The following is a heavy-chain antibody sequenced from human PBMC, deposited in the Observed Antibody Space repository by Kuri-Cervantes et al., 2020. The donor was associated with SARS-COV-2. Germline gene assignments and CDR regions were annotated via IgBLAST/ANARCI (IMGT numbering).Heavy chain of an antibody. V-gene: IGHV1-69*10. Sequence: SVKVSCKASGGTFSSYAISWVRQAPGQGLEWMGGIIPILGIANYAQKFQGRVTITADKSTSTACMELSSLRSEDTAVYYCASHWGGQILYWGQGTLVTVSS. CDR1: GGTFSSYA. J-gene: IGHJ4*02. D-gene: IGHD7-27*01. CDR3: ASHWGGQILY. CDR2: IIPILGIA.